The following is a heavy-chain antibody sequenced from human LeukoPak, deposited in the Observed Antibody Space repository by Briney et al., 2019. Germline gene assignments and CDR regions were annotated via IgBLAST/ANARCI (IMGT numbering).Heavy chain of an antibody. CDR1: GGTFSSYA. J-gene: IGHJ5*02. Sequence: SVKVSCKASGGTFSSYAISWVRQAPGQGLEWMGGIIPIFGTANYAQKFQGRVTITADESTSTAYMELSSLRSEDTAVYYCARLPEYCSSTSCYRAWGQGTLVTVSP. CDR3: ARLPEYCSSTSCYRA. V-gene: IGHV1-69*13. D-gene: IGHD2-2*02. CDR2: IIPIFGTA.